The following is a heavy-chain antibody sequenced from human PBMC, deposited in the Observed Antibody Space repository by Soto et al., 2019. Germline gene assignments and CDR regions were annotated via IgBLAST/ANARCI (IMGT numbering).Heavy chain of an antibody. CDR3: ASLGTYYYGVNV. V-gene: IGHV1-3*01. CDR1: GYTFSSYA. J-gene: IGHJ6*02. Sequence: QVQLVQSGAEVKKPGASVKVSCKASGYTFSSYAMHWVRQAPGQRLEWMGWISAGNGHTTYSENFQGRVTITRDSSASTVCVERSSLRYEDTAAYYCASLGTYYYGVNVWGQGTTVTVSS. CDR2: ISAGNGHT.